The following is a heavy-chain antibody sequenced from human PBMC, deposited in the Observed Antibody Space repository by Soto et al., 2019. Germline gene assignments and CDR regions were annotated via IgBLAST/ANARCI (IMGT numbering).Heavy chain of an antibody. CDR2: IYTSGST. CDR3: ARACSSNSCYDVFYC. D-gene: IGHD2-2*01. Sequence: QVQLQESGPGLLKPSETLSLTCTVSGGSISSYYWSWIRQPAGKGLEWIGRIYTSGSTNYNPSLKSRVTMSVDTSKNQFSLKLSSVTAADTAVYYCARACSSNSCYDVFYCWGQGTLVTVSS. J-gene: IGHJ4*02. CDR1: GGSISSYY. V-gene: IGHV4-4*07.